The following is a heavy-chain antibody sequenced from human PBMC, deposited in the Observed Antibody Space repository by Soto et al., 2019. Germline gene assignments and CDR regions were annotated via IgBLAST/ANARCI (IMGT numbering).Heavy chain of an antibody. D-gene: IGHD2-15*01. Sequence: PGGSLRLSCLASGFIFNESKIYWVRQVPGKGLEAISAVSTSGRSTYYADSVKDRFTISRDNSKNTLFLQMGSLRPEDTAIYYCVKQAHGLDGVAFDYWGQGTQVTVSS. CDR2: VSTSGRST. V-gene: IGHV3-64D*06. CDR1: GFIFNESK. J-gene: IGHJ4*02. CDR3: VKQAHGLDGVAFDY.